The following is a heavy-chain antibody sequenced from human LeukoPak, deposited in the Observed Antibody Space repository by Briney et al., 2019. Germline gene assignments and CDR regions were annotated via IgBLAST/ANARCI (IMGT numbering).Heavy chain of an antibody. CDR3: AREDPQTTVPEGMDV. Sequence: SSETLSLTCTVSGGSISYYYWSWIRQSPGKGLEWIGHIYYSGTTNYNPSLKSRVTIPVDTSKNQFSLQLRSVTAADTAVYYCAREDPQTTVPEGMDVWGQGTTVTVSS. J-gene: IGHJ6*02. V-gene: IGHV4-59*01. D-gene: IGHD4-17*01. CDR2: IYYSGTT. CDR1: GGSISYYY.